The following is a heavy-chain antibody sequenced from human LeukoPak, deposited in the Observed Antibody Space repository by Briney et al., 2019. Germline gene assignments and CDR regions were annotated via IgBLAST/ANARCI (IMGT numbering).Heavy chain of an antibody. Sequence: GGSLRLSCAASGFTFSSYWVSWVRQAPGKGLEWVANIRQDGSEKYYVDSVKGRFTISRDNAKNSLYLQMNSLRAEDTAVYYCARDEVLRFLEWSYMDVWGKGTTVTVSS. D-gene: IGHD3-3*01. J-gene: IGHJ6*03. CDR3: ARDEVLRFLEWSYMDV. CDR2: IRQDGSEK. V-gene: IGHV3-7*01. CDR1: GFTFSSYW.